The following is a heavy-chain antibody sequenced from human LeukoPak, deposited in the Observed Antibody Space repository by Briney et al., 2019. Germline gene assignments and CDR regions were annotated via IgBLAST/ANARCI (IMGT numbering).Heavy chain of an antibody. CDR2: INHSGST. D-gene: IGHD5-12*01. Sequence: SETLSLTCAVYGGSFSGYYWSWIRQPPGKGLEWIGEINHSGSTNYNPSLKGRVTISVDTSKNQFSLKLSSVTAADTAVYYCALGGYDFSFWGQGTLVTVSS. CDR3: ALGGYDFSF. CDR1: GGSFSGYY. V-gene: IGHV4-34*01. J-gene: IGHJ4*02.